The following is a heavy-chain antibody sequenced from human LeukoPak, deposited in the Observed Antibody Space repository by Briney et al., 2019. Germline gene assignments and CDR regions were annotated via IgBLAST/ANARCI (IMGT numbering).Heavy chain of an antibody. CDR3: AKIITYGFGYYFDY. D-gene: IGHD3-10*01. CDR2: ISSSGSTI. J-gene: IGHJ4*02. Sequence: EGSLRLSCAASGFTFSDYYMSWIRQAPGKGLEWVSYISSSGSTIYYADSVKGRFTISRDNAKNSLYLQMNSLRAEDTAVYYCAKIITYGFGYYFDYWGQGTLVTVSS. CDR1: GFTFSDYY. V-gene: IGHV3-11*04.